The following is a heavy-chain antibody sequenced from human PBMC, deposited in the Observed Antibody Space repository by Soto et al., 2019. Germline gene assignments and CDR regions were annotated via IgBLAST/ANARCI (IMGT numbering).Heavy chain of an antibody. Sequence: QVQLVQSGAEVKKPGASVKVSCKASGYTFTGYYMHWVRQAPGQGLEWMGWINPNRGGTNYAQKFQGWVTMPRDTSISTAYMELSRLRSDHTTVYYCAREGVYGDFHYWGQGTLVTVSS. D-gene: IGHD4-17*01. CDR1: GYTFTGYY. V-gene: IGHV1-2*04. J-gene: IGHJ4*02. CDR3: AREGVYGDFHY. CDR2: INPNRGGT.